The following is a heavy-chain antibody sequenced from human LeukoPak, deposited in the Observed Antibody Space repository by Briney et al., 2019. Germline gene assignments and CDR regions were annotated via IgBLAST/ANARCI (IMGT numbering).Heavy chain of an antibody. J-gene: IGHJ4*02. V-gene: IGHV3-21*01. D-gene: IGHD1-26*01. CDR3: ARRSGSYDY. CDR1: GFTLSSYT. Sequence: AGGSLRLSCAASGFTLSSYTMNWVRQAPGKGLEWVSSISGRGDYIYYADSVKGRFTISRDNAKNSLYLQMNSLRADDTAVYYCARRSGSYDYWGQGTLVTVSS. CDR2: ISGRGDYI.